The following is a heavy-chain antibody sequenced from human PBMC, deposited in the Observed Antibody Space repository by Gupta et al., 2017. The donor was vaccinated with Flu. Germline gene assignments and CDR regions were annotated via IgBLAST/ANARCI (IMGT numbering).Heavy chain of an antibody. CDR3: VRPGRLAVDGNFWHFDL. V-gene: IGHV3-64D*06. J-gene: IGHJ2*01. CDR1: GFTFNTYA. Sequence: EVQLVESGGNLVQPGGSLRLSCSASGFTFNTYAMHWVRQAPGKGLEYVSAIPTNGRNAYYADSVRGRFTISRDNSKNTLYLQMSRLRPEDTAVYYCVRPGRLAVDGNFWHFDLWGRGTLVTVSS. CDR2: IPTNGRNA. D-gene: IGHD6-19*01.